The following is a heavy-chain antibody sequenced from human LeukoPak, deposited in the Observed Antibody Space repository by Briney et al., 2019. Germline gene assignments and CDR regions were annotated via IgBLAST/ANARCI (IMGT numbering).Heavy chain of an antibody. D-gene: IGHD5-18*01. CDR1: GFTFSSYW. CDR3: ARYGDTAMAGAFDI. J-gene: IGHJ3*02. CDR2: IKQDGSEK. Sequence: GGSLRLSCAASGFTFSSYWMSWVRQAPGKGLEWVANIKQDGSEKYYVDSVKGRFTISRDNAKNSLYLQMNSLRAEDTAAYYCARYGDTAMAGAFDIWGQGTMVTVSS. V-gene: IGHV3-7*01.